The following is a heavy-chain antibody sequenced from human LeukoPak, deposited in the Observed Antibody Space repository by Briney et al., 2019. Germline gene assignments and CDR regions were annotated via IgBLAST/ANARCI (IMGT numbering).Heavy chain of an antibody. CDR3: AKANGKYGLDV. V-gene: IGHV3-23*01. CDR2: ISSSGSGSST. CDR1: GFTFSSYA. Sequence: GGSLRLSCAASGFTFSSYAMSWVRQAPGKGLEWVSGISSSGSGSSTYYADSVKGRFTISRDNSKNTLHLQMNSLRVEDTAVYSCAKANGKYGLDVWGQGTTVTVSS. J-gene: IGHJ6*02.